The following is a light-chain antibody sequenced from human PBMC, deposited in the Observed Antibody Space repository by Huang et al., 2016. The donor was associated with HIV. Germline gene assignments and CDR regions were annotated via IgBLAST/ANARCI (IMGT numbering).Light chain of an antibody. CDR3: HQYYSIPQT. CDR2: WAS. J-gene: IGKJ1*01. Sequence: DIVVTQSPDSLALSLGERATINCTSSKTLFYSSNNKKYLNLYQVKPGQPHKLLIYWASTRESGVPDRFSGSGAGTDFTLTISILQSEDVAFYYCHQYYSIPQTFGRGTKVEV. CDR1: KTLFYSSNNKKY. V-gene: IGKV4-1*01.